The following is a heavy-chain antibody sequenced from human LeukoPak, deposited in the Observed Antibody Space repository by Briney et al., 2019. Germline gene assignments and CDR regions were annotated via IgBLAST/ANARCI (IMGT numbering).Heavy chain of an antibody. Sequence: GGAPGLSCAAPEFTFSTYVMTWVRPAPGKGLEWVSSIDGSGSRTFYADSVKGRFTISRDNSKNMLYLHMNTLRADDTALYYCAKTRNLSTWGQGTLVTVSS. CDR3: AKTRNLST. CDR2: IDGSGSRT. V-gene: IGHV3-23*01. J-gene: IGHJ5*02. CDR1: EFTFSTYV.